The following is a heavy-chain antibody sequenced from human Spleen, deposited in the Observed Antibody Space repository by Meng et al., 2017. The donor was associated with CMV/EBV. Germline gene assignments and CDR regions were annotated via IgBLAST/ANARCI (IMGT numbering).Heavy chain of an antibody. Sequence: GESLKISCAASGFTFSSYWMHWVRQAPGKGLVWVSRINSDGSSTSYADSVKGRFTISRDNAKNTLYLQMNSLRAEDTAVYYCARGVTMIVVEGYNWFDPWSQGTLVTVSS. CDR3: ARGVTMIVVEGYNWFDP. CDR2: INSDGSST. V-gene: IGHV3-74*01. J-gene: IGHJ5*02. D-gene: IGHD3-22*01. CDR1: GFTFSSYW.